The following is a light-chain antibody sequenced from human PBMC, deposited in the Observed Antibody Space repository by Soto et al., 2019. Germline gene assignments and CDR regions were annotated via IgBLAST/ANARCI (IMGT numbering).Light chain of an antibody. CDR1: SSDVGGYNY. Sequence: QSALTQPASVSGSPGQLITISCTGTSSDVGGYNYISWYQQHPGKAPKLMIYDVSNRPSGVSNRFSGSKSGNTASLTISGLQAEDEADYYCSSYTSSSTWVFGGGTQLTVL. J-gene: IGLJ3*02. V-gene: IGLV2-14*01. CDR2: DVS. CDR3: SSYTSSSTWV.